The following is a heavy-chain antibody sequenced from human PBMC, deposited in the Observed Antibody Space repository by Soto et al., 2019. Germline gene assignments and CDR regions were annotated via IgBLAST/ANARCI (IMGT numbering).Heavy chain of an antibody. CDR3: ARVKVTTAYYYYGMGV. D-gene: IGHD4-4*01. CDR1: GFTFSSYW. J-gene: IGHJ6*02. CDR2: IKQDGSEK. Sequence: QPGGSLSLSCAASGFTFSSYWMSWVRQAPGKGLEWVVNIKQDGSEKYYVDSVKGRFTISRDNAKNSLYLQMNSLRAEDTAVYYCARVKVTTAYYYYGMGVWGQGTTVTVSS. V-gene: IGHV3-7*03.